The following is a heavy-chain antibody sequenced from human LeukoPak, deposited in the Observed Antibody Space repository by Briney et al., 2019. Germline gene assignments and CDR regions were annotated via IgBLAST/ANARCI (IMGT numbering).Heavy chain of an antibody. CDR3: AREESSWYTYYYYMDV. Sequence: ASVKVSCKASGYTFTSYYMHWVRQAPGQGLEWMGIINPSGGSTSYAQKFQGRVTMTRDMSTSTVYMELCSLRSEDTAVYYCAREESSWYTYYYYMDVWGKGTTVTVSS. V-gene: IGHV1-46*01. CDR2: INPSGGST. D-gene: IGHD6-13*01. CDR1: GYTFTSYY. J-gene: IGHJ6*03.